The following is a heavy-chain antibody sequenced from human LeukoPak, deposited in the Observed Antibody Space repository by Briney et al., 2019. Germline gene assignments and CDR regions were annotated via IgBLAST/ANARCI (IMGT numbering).Heavy chain of an antibody. Sequence: ASVKVSCKASGYTFTSYTMHWVRQAPGQRLEWMGWINTGNGNTKYSQEFQGRVTITRDTSASTAYMELSSLRSEDMAVYYCARGAKFRSYGSGTYYTSLPFDPWGQGTLVTVSS. CDR1: GYTFTSYT. V-gene: IGHV1-3*03. D-gene: IGHD3-10*01. CDR2: INTGNGNT. J-gene: IGHJ5*02. CDR3: ARGAKFRSYGSGTYYTSLPFDP.